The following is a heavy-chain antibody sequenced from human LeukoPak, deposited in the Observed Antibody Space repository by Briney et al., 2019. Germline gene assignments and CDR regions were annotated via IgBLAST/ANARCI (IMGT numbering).Heavy chain of an antibody. Sequence: ASVKVSCKASGYTFTSYTMHWVRQAPGQRLEWMGWINTGNGNTKYSQEFQGRVTITRDTSASTAYMELSSLRSEDMAVYYCARGAKFRSYGSGTYYTSLPFDPWGQGTLVTVSS. CDR1: GYTFTSYT. V-gene: IGHV1-3*03. D-gene: IGHD3-10*01. CDR2: INTGNGNT. J-gene: IGHJ5*02. CDR3: ARGAKFRSYGSGTYYTSLPFDP.